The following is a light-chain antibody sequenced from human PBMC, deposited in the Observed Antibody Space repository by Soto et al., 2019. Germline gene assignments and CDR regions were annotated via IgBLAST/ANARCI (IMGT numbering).Light chain of an antibody. V-gene: IGKV3-15*01. Sequence: EIVMTQSPATLSVSPGERATLSCRASQSVSSNLAWYQQKPGQAPRLLIYGASTRATGIPGRFSGSGSGTEFTLTTGSLQAEDFAVYYCQQYNNWPPWTFGQGTKVEIK. CDR1: QSVSSN. J-gene: IGKJ1*01. CDR2: GAS. CDR3: QQYNNWPPWT.